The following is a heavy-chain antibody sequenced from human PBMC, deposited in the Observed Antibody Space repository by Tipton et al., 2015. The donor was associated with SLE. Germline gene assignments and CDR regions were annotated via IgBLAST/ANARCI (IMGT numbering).Heavy chain of an antibody. CDR3: ARRCAKGLGY. CDR2: INHSGST. CDR1: GGSFSFYY. Sequence: TLSLTCAFYGGSFSFYYWTWIRQPPGRGLEWIGEINHSGSTNYNPSLKSRVTISVDTSKNQFSLKLRSVTAADAAVYYCARRCAKGLGYWGQGTLVTVSS. J-gene: IGHJ4*02. D-gene: IGHD4/OR15-4a*01. V-gene: IGHV4-34*01.